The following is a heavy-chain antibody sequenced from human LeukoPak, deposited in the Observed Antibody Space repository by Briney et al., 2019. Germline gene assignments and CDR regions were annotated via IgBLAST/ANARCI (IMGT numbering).Heavy chain of an antibody. Sequence: PSETLSLTCTVSGGSISSSSYSWGWIRQPPGKGLEWIGRIYYSGSTYYNPSLKSRVTISVDTSKNQFSLKLSSVTAADTAVHYCARLEYYYQHRFDYWGQGTLVTVSS. CDR2: IYYSGST. V-gene: IGHV4-39*01. J-gene: IGHJ4*02. D-gene: IGHD3-10*01. CDR1: GGSISSSSYS. CDR3: ARLEYYYQHRFDY.